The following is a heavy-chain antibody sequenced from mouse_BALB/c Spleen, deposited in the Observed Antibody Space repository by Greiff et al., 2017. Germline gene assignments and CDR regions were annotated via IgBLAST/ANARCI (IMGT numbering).Heavy chain of an antibody. CDR3: ARDRYYGYAMDY. Sequence: VKLVESGPGLVAPSQSLSISCTVSGFSLTSYGVHWVRQPPGKGLEWLGVIWAGGSTNYNSALMSRLSISKANSKSHVFLKMNSLQTDDTAMYYCARDRYYGYAMDYWGQGTSVTVSS. V-gene: IGHV2-9*02. CDR1: GFSLTSYG. D-gene: IGHD1-1*01. J-gene: IGHJ4*01. CDR2: IWAGGST.